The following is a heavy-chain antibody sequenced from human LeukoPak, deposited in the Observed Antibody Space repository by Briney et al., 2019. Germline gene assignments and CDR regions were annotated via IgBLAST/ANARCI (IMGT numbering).Heavy chain of an antibody. Sequence: GGSLRLSCAASGFTFSSYAMSWVRQAPGKGLEWVSGISGRGVSTYYADSVKGRFTISRDNSKNTLYLQMNSLRAEDTAVYYCAKGRGWLQFFDYWGQGTLVTVSS. CDR2: ISGRGVST. V-gene: IGHV3-23*01. D-gene: IGHD5-24*01. J-gene: IGHJ4*02. CDR1: GFTFSSYA. CDR3: AKGRGWLQFFDY.